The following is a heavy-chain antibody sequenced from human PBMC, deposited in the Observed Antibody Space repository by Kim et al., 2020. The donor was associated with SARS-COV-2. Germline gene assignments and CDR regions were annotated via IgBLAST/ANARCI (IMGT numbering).Heavy chain of an antibody. CDR3: AKDLSYGGNSDHFDY. V-gene: IGHV3-33*06. CDR2: IWYDGSNK. J-gene: IGHJ4*02. Sequence: GGSLRLSCAASGFTFSSYGIHWVRQAPGKGLEWVAVIWYDGSNKYYADSVKGRFTISRDNSKNTLYLQMNSLRAEDTAVYYCAKDLSYGGNSDHFDYWGQGTLVTVSS. D-gene: IGHD4-17*01. CDR1: GFTFSSYG.